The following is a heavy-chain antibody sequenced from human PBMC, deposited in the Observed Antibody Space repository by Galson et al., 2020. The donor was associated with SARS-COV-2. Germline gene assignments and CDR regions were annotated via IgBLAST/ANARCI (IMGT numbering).Heavy chain of an antibody. J-gene: IGHJ4*02. CDR1: GFTFSSYS. CDR3: ARDDRDYGASKPDY. D-gene: IGHD4-17*01. CDR2: ISSSSSYI. Sequence: GESLKISCAASGFTFSSYSMNWVRQAPGKGLEWVSSISSSSSYIYYADSVKGRFTISRDNAKNSLYLQMNSLRAEDTAVYYCARDDRDYGASKPDYWGQGTLVTVSS. V-gene: IGHV3-21*01.